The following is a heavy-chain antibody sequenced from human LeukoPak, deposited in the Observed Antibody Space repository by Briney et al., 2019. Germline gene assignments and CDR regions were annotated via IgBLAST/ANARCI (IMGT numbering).Heavy chain of an antibody. CDR2: ISGSGGST. J-gene: IGHJ4*02. Sequence: GGSLRLSCAASGFTFSSYAMSWVRQAPGKGLEWVSAISGSGGSTHYADPVKGRFTISRDNSKNTLYLQMNSLRAEDTAVYYCAKDYDFWSGYSDYWGQGTLVTVSS. D-gene: IGHD3-3*01. CDR3: AKDYDFWSGYSDY. CDR1: GFTFSSYA. V-gene: IGHV3-23*01.